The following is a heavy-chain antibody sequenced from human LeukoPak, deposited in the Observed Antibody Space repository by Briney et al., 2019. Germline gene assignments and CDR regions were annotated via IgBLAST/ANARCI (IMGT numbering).Heavy chain of an antibody. CDR2: INHSGST. V-gene: IGHV4-34*01. J-gene: IGHJ6*02. CDR3: ARARKTYCSGGSCYPLYYYYYGMDV. D-gene: IGHD2-15*01. Sequence: SDTLSLTCAVCGGSFSRYYWSWIRQPPGKGLEWIGEINHSGSTNYNPSLKSRVTISVDTSKNQFSLKLSSVAAADTAVYYCARARKTYCSGGSCYPLYYYYYGMDVWGQGTMVTVSS. CDR1: GGSFSRYY.